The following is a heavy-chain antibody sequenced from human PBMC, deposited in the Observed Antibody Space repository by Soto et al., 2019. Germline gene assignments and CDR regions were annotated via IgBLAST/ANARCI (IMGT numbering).Heavy chain of an antibody. Sequence: QVQLVQSGAEVKKPGSSVKVSCKASGGTFSSYAISWVRQAPGQGLEWMGGIIPIFGTANDAQKFQGRVTITADESTSKAYMELSSLRSEDTAVYYCARSWATVTTFLKVSSPFYCYYGMDVWGQGTTVTVSS. CDR2: IIPIFGTA. CDR3: ARSWATVTTFLKVSSPFYCYYGMDV. J-gene: IGHJ6*02. V-gene: IGHV1-69*12. CDR1: GGTFSSYA. D-gene: IGHD4-17*01.